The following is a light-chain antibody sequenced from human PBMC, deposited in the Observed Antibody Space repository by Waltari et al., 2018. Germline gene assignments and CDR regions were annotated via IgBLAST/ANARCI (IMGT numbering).Light chain of an antibody. CDR1: SSDVGGYNY. CDR2: DVS. Sequence: QSALTQPASVSGSPGQSITISCTATSSDVGGYNYVPWYQQHPGKAPQLLIYDVSNRPSGVSNRFSCSKSGNTASLTISGLQAEDEADYYCSSYTSSSTRVFGGGTKLTVL. V-gene: IGLV2-14*03. CDR3: SSYTSSSTRV. J-gene: IGLJ2*01.